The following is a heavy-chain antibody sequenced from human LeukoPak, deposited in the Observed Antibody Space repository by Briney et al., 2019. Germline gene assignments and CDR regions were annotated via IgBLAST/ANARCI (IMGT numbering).Heavy chain of an antibody. CDR2: IDPSDSYT. CDR3: ASFRGYSGYDDDY. D-gene: IGHD5-12*01. CDR1: GYSFTSYW. J-gene: IGHJ4*02. Sequence: GESLKISCKGSGYSFTSYWISWVRQMPGKGLEWMGRIDPSDSYTNYSPSFQGHVTISADKSISTAYLQWSSLKASDTAMYYCASFRGYSGYDDDYWGRGTLVTVSS. V-gene: IGHV5-10-1*01.